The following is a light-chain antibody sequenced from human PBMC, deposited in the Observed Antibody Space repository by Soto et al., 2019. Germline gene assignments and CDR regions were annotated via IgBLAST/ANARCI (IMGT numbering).Light chain of an antibody. J-gene: IGLJ1*01. CDR1: NSDVGGYNY. V-gene: IGLV2-14*01. Sequence: QSVLTQPASVSGSPGQSITIFCTGTNSDVGGYNYVSWYHQHPGKAPKLIIYGVTNRPSGVSDRFSGSKSGYTASLTISGLRAEDEADYYCSSYTTNCAPVSGTGTKVTVL. CDR3: SSYTTNCAPV. CDR2: GVT.